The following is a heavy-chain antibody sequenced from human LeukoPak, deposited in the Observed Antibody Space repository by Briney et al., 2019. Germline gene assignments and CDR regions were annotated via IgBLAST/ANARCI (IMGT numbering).Heavy chain of an antibody. Sequence: GGSLRLSCAASGFTFGDYAMSWFRQAPGKGLEWVGFIRSKAYGGTTEYAASVKGRFTISRDDSKSIAYLQMNSLKTEDIAVYYCTRDKFGGWDDILTWYFDYWGQGTLVTVSS. CDR2: IRSKAYGGTT. V-gene: IGHV3-49*03. D-gene: IGHD3-9*01. J-gene: IGHJ4*02. CDR3: TRDKFGGWDDILTWYFDY. CDR1: GFTFGDYA.